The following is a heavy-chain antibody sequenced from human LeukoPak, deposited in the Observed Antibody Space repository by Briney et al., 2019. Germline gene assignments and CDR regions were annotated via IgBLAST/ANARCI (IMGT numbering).Heavy chain of an antibody. CDR1: ASTFSSYW. Sequence: PGGSLRLSCAASASTFSSYWMSWVRQAPGNGLEWVANIDQDGSEKYYVESMKGRITISRDTAKNSLYLQMNSLRAEDTAVYYCARDYYSYSRGSWAFDIWGQGTMVTVSS. CDR2: IDQDGSEK. V-gene: IGHV3-7*03. CDR3: ARDYYSYSRGSWAFDI. D-gene: IGHD3-22*01. J-gene: IGHJ3*02.